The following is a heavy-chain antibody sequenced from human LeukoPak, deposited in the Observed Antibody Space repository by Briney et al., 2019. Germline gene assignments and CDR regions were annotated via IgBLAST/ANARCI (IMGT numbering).Heavy chain of an antibody. CDR1: GGSFSGYY. V-gene: IGHV4-34*01. CDR2: INHSGST. D-gene: IGHD3-3*01. CDR3: ARGLSRGPFYRPLYYDFWSGYDWFDP. J-gene: IGHJ5*02. Sequence: PSETLSLTCAVYGGSFSGYYWSWIRQPPGKGLEWIGEINHSGSTNYNPSLKSRVTISVDTSKNQFSLKLSSVTAADTAVYYCARGLSRGPFYRPLYYDFWSGYDWFDPWGQGTLVTVSS.